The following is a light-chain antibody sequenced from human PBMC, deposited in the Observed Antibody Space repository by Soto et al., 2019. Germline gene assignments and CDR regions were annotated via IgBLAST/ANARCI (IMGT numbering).Light chain of an antibody. CDR2: EVS. CDR3: SSYTTSSSGV. CDR1: SSDVGAYNY. J-gene: IGLJ3*02. Sequence: QSALTQPASVSGSPGQSITISCTGTSSDVGAYNYVSWYQQHPGKAPKLMIYEVSNRPSGVSDRFSGSKSGYTASLTISGLQAEDEADYYCSSYTTSSSGVFGGGTKVTVL. V-gene: IGLV2-14*01.